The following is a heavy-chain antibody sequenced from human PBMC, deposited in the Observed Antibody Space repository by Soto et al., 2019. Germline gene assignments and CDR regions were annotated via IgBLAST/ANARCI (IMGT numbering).Heavy chain of an antibody. CDR2: ISYDGRNK. V-gene: IGHV3-30*04. J-gene: IGHJ5*02. D-gene: IGHD2-15*01. CDR3: ARDFVARPTNWFDP. Sequence: QVQLVESGGGVVQPGRSLRLSCAASGFTFSSYAMHWVRQAPGKGLEWVAVISYDGRNKHYADSVKGRFTISRDNSKNTLYLQMNSLRAEDTAVYYCARDFVARPTNWFDPWGQGTLVTVSS. CDR1: GFTFSSYA.